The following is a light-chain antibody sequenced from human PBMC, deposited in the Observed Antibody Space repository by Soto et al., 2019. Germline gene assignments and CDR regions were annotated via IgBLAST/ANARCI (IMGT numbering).Light chain of an antibody. V-gene: IGLV2-8*01. J-gene: IGLJ1*01. CDR3: SSYAGSNTPGV. CDR2: DVS. Sequence: QSVLTQPPSASGSPGQSVTISCTGTISDVGGYDYVSWYQQHPGKAPKLMIFDVSKRPSGVPDRFSGSKSGNTASLTVSGLQAEDEADYHCSSYAGSNTPGVFGTGTKVTVL. CDR1: ISDVGGYDY.